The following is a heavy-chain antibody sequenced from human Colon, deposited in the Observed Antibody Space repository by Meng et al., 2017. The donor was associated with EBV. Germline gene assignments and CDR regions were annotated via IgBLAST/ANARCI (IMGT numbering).Heavy chain of an antibody. D-gene: IGHD4-17*01. CDR2: IYHSGTT. J-gene: IGHJ4*02. V-gene: IGHV4-4*02. Sequence: QGQPEEDGPGLVKSSGTRAITVAGSGDSISNNGWSWVRQPPGKGLEWIGEIYHSGTTNYNPSLRSRVTISVDKSKNQFSLQLTSVTAADTAVYYCARNGNYNPGLYWGQGTLVTVSS. CDR1: GDSISNNG. CDR3: ARNGNYNPGLY.